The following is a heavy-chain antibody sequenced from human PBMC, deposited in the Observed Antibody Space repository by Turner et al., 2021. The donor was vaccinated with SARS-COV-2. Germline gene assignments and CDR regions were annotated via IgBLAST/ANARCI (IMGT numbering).Heavy chain of an antibody. D-gene: IGHD1-26*01. J-gene: IGHJ3*02. Sequence: QMQLVESGGGVVQPGRSLRLACAPSGFTFTTYAMHWVRQAAGRGLEWVAVISYDGSNKYYADSVKGRFTISRDNSKNTLYLQMNSLRAEDTAVYYCARAGWDLLPFDAFDIWGQGTMVTISS. CDR3: ARAGWDLLPFDAFDI. V-gene: IGHV3-30-3*01. CDR1: GFTFTTYA. CDR2: ISYDGSNK.